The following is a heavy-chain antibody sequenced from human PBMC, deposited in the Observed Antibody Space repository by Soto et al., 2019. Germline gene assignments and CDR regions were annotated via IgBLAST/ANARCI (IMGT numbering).Heavy chain of an antibody. CDR1: GGSFSGYY. CDR3: ARGVLRFLEWLSYMDV. Sequence: QVQLQQWGAGLLKPSETLSLTCAVYGGSFSGYYLSWIRQPPGRGLEWLGEINHSGSTNYNPSLKSRVTISVDTSKNQFSLKLSSVTAADTAVYYCARGVLRFLEWLSYMDVWGKGTTVTVSS. D-gene: IGHD3-3*01. J-gene: IGHJ6*03. V-gene: IGHV4-34*01. CDR2: INHSGST.